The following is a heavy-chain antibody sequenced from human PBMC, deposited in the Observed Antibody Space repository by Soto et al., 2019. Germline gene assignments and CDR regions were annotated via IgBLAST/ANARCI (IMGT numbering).Heavy chain of an antibody. V-gene: IGHV4-31*03. J-gene: IGHJ4*02. CDR2: IYDTESA. Sequence: QVQLQESGPGLVKASQTLSLICNVSGESITSGGYYWSWIRHHAGKGLEWIGYIYDTESAYYNPSLKSRLTISMDSSKTHFAMKLSSVTAADTAVYYCARASSSSSAADYWGQGTLITVSS. CDR1: GESITSGGYY. D-gene: IGHD6-6*01. CDR3: ARASSSSSAADY.